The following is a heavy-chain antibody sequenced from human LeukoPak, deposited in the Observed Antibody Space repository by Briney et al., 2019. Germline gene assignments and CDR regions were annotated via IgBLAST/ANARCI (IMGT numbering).Heavy chain of an antibody. Sequence: PSGTLSLTCAVSGGSISSSNWWSWVRQPPGKGLEWIGEIYHSGSTNYNPSLKSRVTISVDKSKNQFSLKLSSVTAAVTAVYYCARGVYDSSGYYIGYWGQGTLVTVSS. D-gene: IGHD3-22*01. J-gene: IGHJ4*02. CDR2: IYHSGST. CDR3: ARGVYDSSGYYIGY. CDR1: GGSISSSNW. V-gene: IGHV4-4*02.